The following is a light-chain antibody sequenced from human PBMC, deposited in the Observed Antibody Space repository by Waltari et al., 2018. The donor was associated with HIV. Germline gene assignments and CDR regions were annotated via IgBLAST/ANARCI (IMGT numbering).Light chain of an antibody. J-gene: IGLJ1*01. CDR1: SLSTYY. CDR2: GMN. Sequence: SSELTQDPAVSVALGQTVRITCQGDSLSTYYANWYQQKAGQAPVIVFYGMNSRPSGVPDRFSGSSSGNTASLTITGAQVEDEADYYCNSRDSSGDFYVFATGTKVTVL. CDR3: NSRDSSGDFYV. V-gene: IGLV3-19*01.